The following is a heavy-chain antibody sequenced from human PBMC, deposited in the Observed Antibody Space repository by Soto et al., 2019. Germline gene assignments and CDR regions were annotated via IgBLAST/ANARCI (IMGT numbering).Heavy chain of an antibody. J-gene: IGHJ5*02. V-gene: IGHV4-59*01. Sequence: SETLSLTCTVSGGSISSYYWSWIRQPPGKGLEWIRYIYYSGSTNYNPSLKSRVTISVDTSKNQFSLKLSSVTAADTAVYYCAREYKDVGDFWSGYRSNNWFDPWGQGTLVTVSS. CDR1: GGSISSYY. CDR3: AREYKDVGDFWSGYRSNNWFDP. D-gene: IGHD3-3*01. CDR2: IYYSGST.